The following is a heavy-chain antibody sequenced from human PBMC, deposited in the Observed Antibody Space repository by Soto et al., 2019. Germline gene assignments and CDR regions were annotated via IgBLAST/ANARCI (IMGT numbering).Heavy chain of an antibody. J-gene: IGHJ6*02. D-gene: IGHD4-17*01. CDR2: IIPIFGTA. Sequence: QVQLVQSGAEVKKPGSSVKVSCKASGGTFSSYAISWVRQAPGQGLEWMGGIIPIFGTANYAQKFQGRVTITADESTSTAYMELSSLRSEDTAVYYCARDRGNVYGDYTSNGEYYHGMDVWGQGTTVTVSS. CDR3: ARDRGNVYGDYTSNGEYYHGMDV. V-gene: IGHV1-69*01. CDR1: GGTFSSYA.